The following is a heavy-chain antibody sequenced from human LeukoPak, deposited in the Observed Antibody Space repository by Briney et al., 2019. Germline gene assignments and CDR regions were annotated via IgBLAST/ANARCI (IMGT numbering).Heavy chain of an antibody. Sequence: PGVSLRLSCAASGFTFRTYSMNWVRQTPGKGLEWVSSISPNSTHINYADSLRGRFTISRDNAKNSLYLQMNSLRAEDTAVYYCARHRDYSFDYWGQGTLVTVSS. CDR2: ISPNSTHI. CDR1: GFTFRTYS. D-gene: IGHD3-16*01. V-gene: IGHV3-21*01. CDR3: ARHRDYSFDY. J-gene: IGHJ4*02.